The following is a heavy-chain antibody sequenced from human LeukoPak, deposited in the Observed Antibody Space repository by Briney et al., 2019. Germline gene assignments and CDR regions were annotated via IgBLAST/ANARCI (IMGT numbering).Heavy chain of an antibody. V-gene: IGHV3-21*01. Sequence: GGTLRLSCAASGFTFSSYSMNWVRQAPGKGLEWVSSISSSSSYIYYADSVKGRFTISRANAKNSLYLKMNSLRAEDTAVYYCARDAVGTSRPSDYWGQGTLVTVSS. CDR1: GFTFSSYS. CDR2: ISSSSSYI. J-gene: IGHJ4*02. CDR3: ARDAVGTSRPSDY. D-gene: IGHD4-23*01.